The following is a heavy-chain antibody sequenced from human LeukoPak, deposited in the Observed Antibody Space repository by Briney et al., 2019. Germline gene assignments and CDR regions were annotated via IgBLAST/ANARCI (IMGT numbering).Heavy chain of an antibody. Sequence: GRSLRLSCAASGFTFSSYGMHWVRQAPGKGLEWVSAISGSGGSTYYADSVKGRFTISRDNSKNTLYLQMNSLRAEDTAVYYCAAMTTVTTGFDYWGQGTLVTVSS. CDR1: GFTFSSYG. J-gene: IGHJ4*02. V-gene: IGHV3-23*01. CDR3: AAMTTVTTGFDY. CDR2: ISGSGGST. D-gene: IGHD4-17*01.